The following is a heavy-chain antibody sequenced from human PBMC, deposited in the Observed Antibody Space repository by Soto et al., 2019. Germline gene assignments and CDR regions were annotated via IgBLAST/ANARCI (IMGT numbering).Heavy chain of an antibody. J-gene: IGHJ4*02. CDR1: GDSISSSTYF. V-gene: IGHV4-39*01. Sequence: QLQLQESGPGLVKPSETLSLTCTVSGDSISSSTYFWGWVRQPPGKGLEWIGSIYYSRSTYYNPSLKSRVTISVDTSKNHFSLKLSSVTAADTAVYYCARHLGEGYFDYWGQGTLVTVSS. CDR3: ARHLGEGYFDY. CDR2: IYYSRST.